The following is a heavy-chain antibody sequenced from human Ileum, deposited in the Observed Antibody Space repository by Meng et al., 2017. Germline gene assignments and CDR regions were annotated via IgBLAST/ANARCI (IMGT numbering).Heavy chain of an antibody. CDR1: GFTFSNYA. D-gene: IGHD3-3*02. J-gene: IGHJ4*02. CDR2: ISYDGSQK. Sequence: GQLVEVGGGVVQPGRSLRLSCAASGFTFSNYAMHWVRQAPGKGLEWVALISYDGSQKFYADSVKGRFTISRDDSKSTLFLQMDSLTADDTAVYYCGRERRGFYILHWGQGTLVTVSS. CDR3: GRERRGFYILH. V-gene: IGHV3-30*01.